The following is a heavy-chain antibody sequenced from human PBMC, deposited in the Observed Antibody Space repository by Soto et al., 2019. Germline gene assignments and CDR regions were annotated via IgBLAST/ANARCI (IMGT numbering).Heavy chain of an antibody. D-gene: IGHD6-13*01. CDR3: ARERALGSSSRKRDLDY. J-gene: IGHJ4*02. Sequence: GGSLRLSCAASGFTFSSYGMHWVRQAPGKGLEWVAVIWYDGSNKYYADSVKGRFTISRDNSKNTLYLQMNSLRAEDTAVYYCARERALGSSSRKRDLDYWGQGTLVTVSS. CDR2: IWYDGSNK. CDR1: GFTFSSYG. V-gene: IGHV3-33*01.